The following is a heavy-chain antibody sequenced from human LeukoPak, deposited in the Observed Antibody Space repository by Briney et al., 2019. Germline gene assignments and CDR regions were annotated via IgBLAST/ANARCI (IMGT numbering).Heavy chain of an antibody. CDR3: AKLLLWFGELLGGSNWFDP. Sequence: TGGSLRLSCAASGFTFSSYGMSWVRQAPGKGLEWVSAISGSGGSTYYADSVKGRFTISRDNSKSTLYLQMNSLRAEDTAVYYCAKLLLWFGELLGGSNWFDPWGQGTLVTVSS. CDR1: GFTFSSYG. D-gene: IGHD3-10*01. CDR2: ISGSGGST. V-gene: IGHV3-23*01. J-gene: IGHJ5*02.